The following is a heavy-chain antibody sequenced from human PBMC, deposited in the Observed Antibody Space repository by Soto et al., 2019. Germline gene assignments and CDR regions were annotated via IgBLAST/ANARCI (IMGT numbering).Heavy chain of an antibody. D-gene: IGHD4-17*01. Sequence: QVQLVQSGAEVQKPGSSVKVSCKASGGTFSSYAISWVRQAPGQGLEWMGGIIPIFGTANYAQKFQGRVTITADESTSTAYMELSSLRSEDTAVYYCASEGDYEVRGAFDIWGQGTMVTVSS. CDR2: IIPIFGTA. CDR3: ASEGDYEVRGAFDI. CDR1: GGTFSSYA. J-gene: IGHJ3*02. V-gene: IGHV1-69*01.